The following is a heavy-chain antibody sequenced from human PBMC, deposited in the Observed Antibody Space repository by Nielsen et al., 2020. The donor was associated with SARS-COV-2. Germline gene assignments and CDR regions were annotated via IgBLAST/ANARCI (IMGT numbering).Heavy chain of an antibody. D-gene: IGHD4-17*01. V-gene: IGHV4-4*02. CDR3: ARDHQQAGTTPRLEYYYGMDV. CDR2: IYHSGST. Sequence: WIRQPPGKGLEWIGEIYHSGSTNYNPSLKSRVTISVDKSKNQFSLKLSSVTAADTAVYYCARDHQQAGTTPRLEYYYGMDVWGQGTTVTVSS. J-gene: IGHJ6*02.